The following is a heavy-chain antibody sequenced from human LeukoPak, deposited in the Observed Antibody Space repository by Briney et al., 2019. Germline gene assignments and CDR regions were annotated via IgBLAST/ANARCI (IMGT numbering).Heavy chain of an antibody. Sequence: GGSLRLSCAASGFTFSSYAMSWVRQAPGKGLEWVSVITSSGGNGGSIYYADFVKGRFTISRDNSKNTLYLQMNSLTAEDTAVYYCAKGDSGRSWFDSWGQGTLVTVSS. CDR1: GFTFSSYA. CDR2: ITSSGGNGGSI. CDR3: AKGDSGRSWFDS. J-gene: IGHJ5*01. D-gene: IGHD3-10*01. V-gene: IGHV3-23*01.